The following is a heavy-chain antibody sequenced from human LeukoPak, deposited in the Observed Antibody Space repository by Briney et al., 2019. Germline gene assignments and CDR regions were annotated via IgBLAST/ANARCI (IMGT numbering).Heavy chain of an antibody. Sequence: GGSLRLSCAASGFTFSSYGMHWVRQAPGKGLEWVANIKQDGSEKYYLDSVKGRFTISRDNAKNPLYLQMNSLRAEDTAVYFCTREAAAGIDYWGQGTLVTVSS. V-gene: IGHV3-7*01. CDR3: TREAAAGIDY. CDR2: IKQDGSEK. D-gene: IGHD6-13*01. CDR1: GFTFSSYG. J-gene: IGHJ4*02.